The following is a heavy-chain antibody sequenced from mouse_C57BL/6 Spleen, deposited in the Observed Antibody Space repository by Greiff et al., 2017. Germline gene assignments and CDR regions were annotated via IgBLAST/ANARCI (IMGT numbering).Heavy chain of an antibody. CDR1: GYTFTSYW. CDR3: ARDYGSRNWYFDV. Sequence: QVQLQQPGAELVKPGASVKLSCKASGYTFTSYWMHWVKQRPGQGLEWIGMIHPNSGSTNYNEKFKSKATLTADKSSSTAYMQLSSLTSEDSAVYYCARDYGSRNWYFDVWGTGTTVTVSS. CDR2: IHPNSGST. V-gene: IGHV1-64*01. J-gene: IGHJ1*03. D-gene: IGHD1-1*01.